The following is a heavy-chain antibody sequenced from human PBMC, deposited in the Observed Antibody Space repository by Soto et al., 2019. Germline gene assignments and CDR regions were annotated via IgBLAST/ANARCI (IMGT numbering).Heavy chain of an antibody. Sequence: QVQLVQSGAEVKKPGASVKVSCKTSGYTFTSYDINWVRQAAGQGLEWMGWMNPNNGNIAYAQKFQGRVTMTRDTSISTAYMKLTSLRSEDTAVYYCARGFSDYAGYWGQGPLVTVSS. V-gene: IGHV1-8*01. CDR1: GYTFTSYD. J-gene: IGHJ4*02. CDR3: ARGFSDYAGY. CDR2: MNPNNGNI. D-gene: IGHD4-17*01.